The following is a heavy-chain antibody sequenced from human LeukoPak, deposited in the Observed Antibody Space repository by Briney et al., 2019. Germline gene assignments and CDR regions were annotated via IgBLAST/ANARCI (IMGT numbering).Heavy chain of an antibody. V-gene: IGHV3-53*01. CDR2: IYSGGST. J-gene: IGHJ4*02. CDR3: ARFKGNYYDSSGYSPYFDH. Sequence: GGSLRLSCAASGFTVSSNYMSWVRQAPGKGLEWVSVIYSGGSTYYADSVEGRFTISRDNSKNTLYLQMNSLRAEDTAVYYCARFKGNYYDSSGYSPYFDHWGQGTLVTVSS. CDR1: GFTVSSNY. D-gene: IGHD3-22*01.